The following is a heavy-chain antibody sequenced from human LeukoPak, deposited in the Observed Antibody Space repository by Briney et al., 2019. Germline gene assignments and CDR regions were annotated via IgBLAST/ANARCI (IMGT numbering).Heavy chain of an antibody. CDR2: INPNSGGT. J-gene: IGHJ4*02. D-gene: IGHD5-12*01. CDR1: GYTFTGYY. CDR3: ARERGYSGYGAFDL. V-gene: IGHV1-2*02. Sequence: GASVKVSCKASGYTFTGYYMHWVRQAPGQGLEWMGWINPNSGGTNYAQKFQGRVTMTRDTSISTAYMELSRLRSDDTAVYYCARERGYSGYGAFDLWGQGTLVTVSS.